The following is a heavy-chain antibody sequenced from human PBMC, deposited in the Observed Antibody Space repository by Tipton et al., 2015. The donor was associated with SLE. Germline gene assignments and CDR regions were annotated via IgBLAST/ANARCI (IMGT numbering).Heavy chain of an antibody. J-gene: IGHJ3*02. CDR2: IRYDGGNK. V-gene: IGHV3-33*01. CDR3: ARLGSLGDYPPRAFDI. Sequence: SLRLSCATSGFTFSSYGMHWVRQAPGKGLEWVAVIRYDGGNKYYADSVKGRFTISRDNSKNTLYLQMNSLRAEDTAVYYCARLGSLGDYPPRAFDIWGQGTMVTVSS. CDR1: GFTFSSYG. D-gene: IGHD2-21*01.